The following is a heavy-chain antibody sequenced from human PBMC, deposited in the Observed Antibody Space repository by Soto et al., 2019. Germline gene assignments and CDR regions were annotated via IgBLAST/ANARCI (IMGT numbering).Heavy chain of an antibody. D-gene: IGHD2-15*01. Sequence: ASVKVSCKASGYTFTGYYTHWVRQAPGQGLEWMGWINPNSGGTNYAQKFQGRVTMTRDTSISTAYMELSRLRSDDTAVYYCAVSNCSGGSCYSSGYYYYYYGMDVWGQGTTVTVS. CDR1: GYTFTGYY. V-gene: IGHV1-2*02. CDR3: AVSNCSGGSCYSSGYYYYYYGMDV. J-gene: IGHJ6*02. CDR2: INPNSGGT.